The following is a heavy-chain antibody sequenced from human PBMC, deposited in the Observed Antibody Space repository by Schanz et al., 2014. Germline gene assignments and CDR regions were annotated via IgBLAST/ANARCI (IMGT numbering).Heavy chain of an antibody. CDR3: AKGRFGELSAFDI. CDR2: ISGSSRTI. V-gene: IGHV3-48*01. D-gene: IGHD3-10*01. J-gene: IGHJ3*02. CDR1: GFTFSSSA. Sequence: EVQLLESGGGLVQPGGSLRLSCAASGFTFSSSAMNWVRQAPGKGLEWVSYISGSSRTIYYADSMKGRFTVSRDNAENALYLQMNSLRAEDTAVYYCAKGRFGELSAFDIWGQGTMVTVSS.